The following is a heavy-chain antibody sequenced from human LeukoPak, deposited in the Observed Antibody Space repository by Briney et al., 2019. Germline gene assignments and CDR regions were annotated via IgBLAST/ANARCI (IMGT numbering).Heavy chain of an antibody. V-gene: IGHV1-8*01. D-gene: IGHD6-19*01. CDR1: GYTFTSYD. CDR3: ARRRARRGSGWSSFDAFDI. J-gene: IGHJ3*02. CDR2: MNPNSGNT. Sequence: VKVSCKASGYTFTSYDINWVRQATGQGLEWMGWMNPNSGNTGYAQKFQGRVTMTRNTSISTAYMELSSLRSEDTAVYYCARRRARRGSGWSSFDAFDIWGQGTMVTVSS.